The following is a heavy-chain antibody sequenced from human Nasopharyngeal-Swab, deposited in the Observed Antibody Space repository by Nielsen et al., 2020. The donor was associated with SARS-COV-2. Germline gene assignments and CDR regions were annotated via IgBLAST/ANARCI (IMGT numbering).Heavy chain of an antibody. J-gene: IGHJ4*02. D-gene: IGHD3-3*01. CDR3: ARVSDTIFGVVILSTPHPGPYYFDY. Sequence: WIRQPPGKGLEWIGEINHRGSTNYNPSLKSRVTISVDKSKNQFSLKLSSVTAADTAVYYCARVSDTIFGVVILSTPHPGPYYFDYWGQGTPVTVSS. V-gene: IGHV4-34*01. CDR2: INHRGST.